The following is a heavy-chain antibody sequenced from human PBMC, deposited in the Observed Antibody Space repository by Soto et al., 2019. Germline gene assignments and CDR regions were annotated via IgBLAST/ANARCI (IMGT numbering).Heavy chain of an antibody. CDR2: ISGSGGST. J-gene: IGHJ4*02. CDR3: AKDSPYYYGSGSYYNSGPFYY. Sequence: GGSLRLSCAASGFTFSSYAMSWVRQAPGKGLEWVSAISGSGGSTYYADSVKGRFTISRDNSKNTLYLQMNSLRAEDTAVYYCAKDSPYYYGSGSYYNSGPFYYWGQGTLVTVSS. D-gene: IGHD3-10*01. CDR1: GFTFSSYA. V-gene: IGHV3-23*01.